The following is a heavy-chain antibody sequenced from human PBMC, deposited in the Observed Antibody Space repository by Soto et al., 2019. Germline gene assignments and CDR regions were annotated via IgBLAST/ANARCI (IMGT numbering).Heavy chain of an antibody. CDR2: INPSGGST. D-gene: IGHD3-22*01. CDR1: GYTFTSYY. V-gene: IGHV1-46*03. Sequence: QVQLVQSGAEMKKPGASVKVSCKASGYTFTSYYMHWVRQAPGQGLEWMGIINPSGGSTSYAQKFQGRVTMTRDTSTSTVYMELSSLRSEDTAVYYCARAALSYYYDSSGYYPDPWGQGTLVTVSS. J-gene: IGHJ5*02. CDR3: ARAALSYYYDSSGYYPDP.